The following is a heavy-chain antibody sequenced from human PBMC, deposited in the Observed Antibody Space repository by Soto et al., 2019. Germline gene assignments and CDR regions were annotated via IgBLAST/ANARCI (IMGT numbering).Heavy chain of an antibody. Sequence: EVQLVESGGGLVQPGSSLRLSCAASGFTFDDYAMHWVRQAPGKGLEWVSGISWNSGSIGYADSVKGRFTISRDNAKNSLYLQMNSLRAEDTALYYCAKDREAQWLAYCYFDLWGRGTQVTVSS. V-gene: IGHV3-9*01. J-gene: IGHJ2*01. CDR1: GFTFDDYA. CDR2: ISWNSGSI. D-gene: IGHD6-19*01. CDR3: AKDREAQWLAYCYFDL.